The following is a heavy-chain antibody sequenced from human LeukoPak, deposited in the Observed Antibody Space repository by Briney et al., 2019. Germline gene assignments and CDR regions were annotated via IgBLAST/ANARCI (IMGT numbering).Heavy chain of an antibody. J-gene: IGHJ4*02. CDR2: FDPEDGET. CDR3: ATQLIAAAYDY. CDR1: GYTLTELS. Sequence: ASVKVSCKVSGYTLTELSMHWVRQAPGKGLEWMGGFDPEDGETIYAQKFQGRVTMTEGTSTDTAYMELSSLRSEDTAVYYCATQLIAAAYDYWGQGTLVTVSS. V-gene: IGHV1-24*01. D-gene: IGHD6-13*01.